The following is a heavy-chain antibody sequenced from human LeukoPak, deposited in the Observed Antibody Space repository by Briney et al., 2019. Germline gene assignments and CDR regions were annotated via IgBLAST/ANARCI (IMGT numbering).Heavy chain of an antibody. CDR1: GGSISSGGYY. CDR3: ARDSHPITI. J-gene: IGHJ4*02. Sequence: PSQTLSLTCTVSGGSISSGGYYWSWIRQPQGKGLEWIGYIYHSGSTDYNPSLKSRVTISIDKSKNEFSLKLSSVTAADTAVYYCARDSHPITIWGQGTLVTVSS. V-gene: IGHV4-30-2*01. D-gene: IGHD1-20*01. CDR2: IYHSGST.